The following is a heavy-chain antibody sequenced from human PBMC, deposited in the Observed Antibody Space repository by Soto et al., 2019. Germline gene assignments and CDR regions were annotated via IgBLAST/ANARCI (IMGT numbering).Heavy chain of an antibody. J-gene: IGHJ4*02. D-gene: IGHD2-15*01. CDR1: GFAFSSYA. Sequence: EVHLLESGGVLVQPGGSLRLSCAASGFAFSSYAMSWVRQAPGKGLEWVSGVSAHGADTYYADSVKGRFTISRDNSENTLYLQMNGLRAEGTAVYYCAREDGGGPFDYWGQGTLLTVSS. CDR3: AREDGGGPFDY. CDR2: VSAHGADT. V-gene: IGHV3-23*01.